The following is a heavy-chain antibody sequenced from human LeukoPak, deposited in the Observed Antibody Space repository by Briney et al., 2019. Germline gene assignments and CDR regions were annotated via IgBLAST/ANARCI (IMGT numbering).Heavy chain of an antibody. V-gene: IGHV4-59*01. Sequence: SETLSLTCTVSGGSFSTYYWTWIRQPPGKGLEWIGYIYYSGSTNYNPSLRSRVTISVDASKNQFSLKLSSVTAADTAVYYCARSGYSSSREYYFDYWGQGTLVTVSS. D-gene: IGHD6-13*01. CDR1: GGSFSTYY. J-gene: IGHJ4*02. CDR2: IYYSGST. CDR3: ARSGYSSSREYYFDY.